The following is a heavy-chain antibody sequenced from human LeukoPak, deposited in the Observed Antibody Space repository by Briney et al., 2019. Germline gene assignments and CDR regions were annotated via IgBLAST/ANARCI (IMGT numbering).Heavy chain of an antibody. CDR3: ARDGGFCSGGFCYRLFDP. CDR2: ISDSSITM. V-gene: IGHV3-48*04. J-gene: IGHJ5*02. D-gene: IGHD2-15*01. Sequence: GGSLRLSCAASGFTFSSHNMVWVRQPPGKGLEWISSISDSSITMYYADSVKGRFTISRDNAKNSLYLQMNSLRAEDTAVYYCARDGGFCSGGFCYRLFDPWGQGTLVTVSS. CDR1: GFTFSSHN.